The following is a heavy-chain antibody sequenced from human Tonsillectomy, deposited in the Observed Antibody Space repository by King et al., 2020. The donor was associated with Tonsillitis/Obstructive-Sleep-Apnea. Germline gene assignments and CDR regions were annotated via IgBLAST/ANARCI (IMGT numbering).Heavy chain of an antibody. D-gene: IGHD2-2*01. CDR3: AKESPYCTSTSCRTYYFDS. V-gene: IGHV3-23*04. CDR1: GFTFSSYA. J-gene: IGHJ4*02. Sequence: VQLVESGGGLVQPGGSLRLSCAASGFTFSSYAFSWVRQAPGKGLEWASAIKSDGGRTYYEDSVKGRFTISRDNSKNTLYLQMNSLSADDTALYYCAKESPYCTSTSCRTYYFDSWGQGTLVTVSS. CDR2: IKSDGGRT.